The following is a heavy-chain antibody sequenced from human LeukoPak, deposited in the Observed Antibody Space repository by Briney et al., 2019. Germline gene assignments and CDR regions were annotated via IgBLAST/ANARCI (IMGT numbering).Heavy chain of an antibody. Sequence: GGSLRLSCAASGFTFSSYEMNWVRQAPGKGLEWVSYISSSGSTIYYADSVKGRFTISRDNAKNSLYLQMNSLRAEDTAVYYCAGEPLPLQSYMDVWGKGTTVTVSS. J-gene: IGHJ6*03. CDR2: ISSSGSTI. CDR1: GFTFSSYE. CDR3: AGEPLPLQSYMDV. V-gene: IGHV3-48*03. D-gene: IGHD4-11*01.